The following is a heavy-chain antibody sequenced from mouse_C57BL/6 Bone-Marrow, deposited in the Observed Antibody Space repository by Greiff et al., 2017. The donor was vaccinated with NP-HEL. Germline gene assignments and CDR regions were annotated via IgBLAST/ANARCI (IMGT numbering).Heavy chain of an antibody. CDR1: GYTFTSYW. J-gene: IGHJ1*03. Sequence: QVQLQQPGAELVKPGASVKLSCKASGYTFTSYWMQWVKQRPGQGLEWIGEIDPSDSYTNYNQKFKGKATLTVDTSSSTAYMQLSSLTSEDSAVYYCARNYYGSSPPWYFDVWGTGTTVTVSS. D-gene: IGHD1-1*01. CDR3: ARNYYGSSPPWYFDV. CDR2: IDPSDSYT. V-gene: IGHV1-50*01.